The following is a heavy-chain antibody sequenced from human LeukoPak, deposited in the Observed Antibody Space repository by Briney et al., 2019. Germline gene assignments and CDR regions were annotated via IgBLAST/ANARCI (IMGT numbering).Heavy chain of an antibody. D-gene: IGHD1-26*01. CDR2: MYGTSNI. V-gene: IGHV3-53*01. CDR1: GFTVSTTY. Sequence: GGSLRLSCAASGFTVSTTYMAWVGQAPEKGLEWVSFMYGTSNIYYADSVKGRFTISRDDSNNTLYLQMNSLEAADTAVYYCARGVLGLKPLDYWGQGTLVTVSS. CDR3: ARGVLGLKPLDY. J-gene: IGHJ4*02.